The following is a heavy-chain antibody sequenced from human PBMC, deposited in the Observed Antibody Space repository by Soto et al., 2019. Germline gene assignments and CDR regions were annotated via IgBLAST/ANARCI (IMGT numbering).Heavy chain of an antibody. V-gene: IGHV1-46*01. Sequence: ASVKVSCKASGYTLTTYYIHWVRQAPGQGLEWMGIIDPSGRTTNYAQKFQDRVTMTRDTSTNTVYMQLSGLRFEDTAMYYCATNVGSTVGPDFDYWGQGTLVTAPQ. J-gene: IGHJ4*02. CDR1: GYTLTTYY. CDR2: IDPSGRTT. CDR3: ATNVGSTVGPDFDY. D-gene: IGHD1-26*01.